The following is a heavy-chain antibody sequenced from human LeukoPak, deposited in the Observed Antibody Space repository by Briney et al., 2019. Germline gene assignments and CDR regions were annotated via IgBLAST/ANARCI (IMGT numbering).Heavy chain of an antibody. CDR2: IYTSGST. D-gene: IGHD6-6*01. CDR1: GGSISSYY. Sequence: SETLSLTCTVSGGSISSYYWSWIRQPPGKGLEWIGYIYTSGSTNYNPSLKSRVTISVDTSKNQFSLKLSSVTAADTAVYYCARDHGGYSSSSEDYYYYYYMDVWGKGTTVTVSS. J-gene: IGHJ6*03. CDR3: ARDHGGYSSSSEDYYYYYYMDV. V-gene: IGHV4-4*08.